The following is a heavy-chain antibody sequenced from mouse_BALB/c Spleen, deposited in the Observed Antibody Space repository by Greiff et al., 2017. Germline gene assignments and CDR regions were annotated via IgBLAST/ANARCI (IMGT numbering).Heavy chain of an antibody. Sequence: VQLQQSGPDLVAPSQSLSITCTVSGFSLTSYGVHWVRQPPGKGLEWLVVIWSDGSTTYNSALKSRLSISKDNSKSQVFLKMNSLQTDDTAMYYCARHGYDVGDAMDYWGQGTSVTVSS. CDR1: GFSLTSYG. CDR2: IWSDGST. D-gene: IGHD2-14*01. J-gene: IGHJ4*01. V-gene: IGHV2-6-2*01. CDR3: ARHGYDVGDAMDY.